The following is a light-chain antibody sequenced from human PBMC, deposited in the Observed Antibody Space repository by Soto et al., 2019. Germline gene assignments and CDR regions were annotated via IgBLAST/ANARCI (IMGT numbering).Light chain of an antibody. CDR1: QSVSSNY. Sequence: EVVLTQSPGTLSLSPGERATLSCRASQSVSSNYLAWYQQKLGQAPRLLIFAASSRATGIPDRFSGSGSGTDFTLTISRLEPEDFAVYYCQQYGGVPRTFGQGTKVEIK. V-gene: IGKV3-20*01. J-gene: IGKJ1*01. CDR3: QQYGGVPRT. CDR2: AAS.